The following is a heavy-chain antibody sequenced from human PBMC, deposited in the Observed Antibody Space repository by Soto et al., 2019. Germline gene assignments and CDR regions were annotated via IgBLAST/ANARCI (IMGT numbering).Heavy chain of an antibody. CDR2: IWYDGSNK. CDR3: AREHRLPAAIGSSLDY. D-gene: IGHD2-2*01. CDR1: GFTFSSYG. J-gene: IGHJ4*02. Sequence: GGSLRLSCAASGFTFSSYGMHWVRQAPGKGLEWVAVIWYDGSNKYYADSVKGRFTISRDNSKNTLYLQMNSLRAEDTAVYYCAREHRLPAAIGSSLDYWGQGTLVTVSS. V-gene: IGHV3-33*01.